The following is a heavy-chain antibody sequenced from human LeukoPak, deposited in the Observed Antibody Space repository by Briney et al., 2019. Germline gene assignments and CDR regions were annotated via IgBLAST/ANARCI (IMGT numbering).Heavy chain of an antibody. Sequence: PGGSLRLSCAASGFTFSSYSMNWVRQAPGKGPEWVSSISSSSSYIYYADSVKGRFTISRDNAKNTLYLQMNSLRAEDTAVYYCAKEQFIAAAEPIDYWGQGTLVTVSS. CDR2: ISSSSSYI. J-gene: IGHJ4*02. CDR3: AKEQFIAAAEPIDY. D-gene: IGHD6-13*01. V-gene: IGHV3-21*04. CDR1: GFTFSSYS.